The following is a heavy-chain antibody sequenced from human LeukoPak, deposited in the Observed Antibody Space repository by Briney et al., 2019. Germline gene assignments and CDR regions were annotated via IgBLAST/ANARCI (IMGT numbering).Heavy chain of an antibody. V-gene: IGHV4-4*07. CDR1: GSSLSSYY. CDR3: AREFAYTGNAMDV. D-gene: IGHD3-16*01. J-gene: IGHJ6*04. CDR2: LYSSGGT. Sequence: PSETLSLTCTVSGSSLSSYYWSWFRQPAGKGLEWIGRLYSSGGTNYNPSLESRITMSVDTSKKQFFLKLSYVTAADTAVYYCAREFAYTGNAMDVWGKGTTVTISS.